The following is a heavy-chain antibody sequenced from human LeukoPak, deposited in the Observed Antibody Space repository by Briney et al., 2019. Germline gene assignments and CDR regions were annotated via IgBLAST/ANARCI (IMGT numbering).Heavy chain of an antibody. CDR1: GFTFSSYE. Sequence: GGSLRLSCAASGFTFSSYEMNWVRQAPGKGLEWVAVIWYDGSNKYYADSVKGRFTISRDNSKNTLYLQMNSLRAEDTAVYYCASQDSSGYYLDYWGQGTLVTVSS. CDR2: IWYDGSNK. J-gene: IGHJ4*02. V-gene: IGHV3-33*08. CDR3: ASQDSSGYYLDY. D-gene: IGHD3-22*01.